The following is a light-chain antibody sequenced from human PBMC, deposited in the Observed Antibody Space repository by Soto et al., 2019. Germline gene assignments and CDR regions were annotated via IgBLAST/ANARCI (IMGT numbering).Light chain of an antibody. CDR1: SSDVGGYDR. V-gene: IGLV2-23*02. CDR2: EVN. Sequence: QSALTQPASVSGSPGQSIAISCTGTSSDVGGYDRVSWYQQHPDKAPTLMIYEVNKRPSGVSSRFSGSKSGNTASLTISGLQAEDEADYYCCSSVGSPNGVLGGGTKLTVL. J-gene: IGLJ3*02. CDR3: CSSVGSPNGV.